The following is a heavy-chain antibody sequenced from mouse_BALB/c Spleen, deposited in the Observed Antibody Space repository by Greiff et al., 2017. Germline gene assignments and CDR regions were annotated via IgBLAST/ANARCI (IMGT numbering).Heavy chain of an antibody. V-gene: IGHV3-8*02. J-gene: IGHJ4*01. Sequence: EVQLLESGPSLVKPSQTLSLTCSVTGDSITSCYWNWIRKFPGNKLEYMGYISYSGSTYYNPSLKSRISITRDTSKNQYYLQLNSVTTEDTATYYCARYYDYDFYAMDYWGQGTSVTVSA. CDR2: ISYSGST. CDR3: ARYYDYDFYAMDY. D-gene: IGHD2-4*01. CDR1: GDSITSCY.